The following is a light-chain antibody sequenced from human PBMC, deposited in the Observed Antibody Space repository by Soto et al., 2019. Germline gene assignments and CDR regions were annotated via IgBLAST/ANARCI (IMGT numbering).Light chain of an antibody. V-gene: IGKV3-11*01. CDR3: QQRSNWPT. CDR2: DAS. CDR1: QSVSSY. J-gene: IGKJ5*01. Sequence: EIVLTPSQANLSLSPGERATLSCRASQSVSSYLAWYQQTPGQAPRLLIYDASNRATGIPARFSGSVSGTYFTLTISSLDPEDFAVYYCQQRSNWPTFGQGTRREIK.